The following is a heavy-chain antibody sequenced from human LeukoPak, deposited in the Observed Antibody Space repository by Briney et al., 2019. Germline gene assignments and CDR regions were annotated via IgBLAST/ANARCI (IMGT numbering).Heavy chain of an antibody. J-gene: IGHJ4*02. D-gene: IGHD2-2*01. CDR3: ARGRGTRASYFDY. V-gene: IGHV4-34*01. CDR2: INHSGST. CDR1: GGSFSGYY. Sequence: SESLSLTCAVYGGSFSGYYWSWVRQPPGKGLEWIGEINHSGSTNYNPSLKSRVTISVDTAKNQCSLKLSAVTAADTAVYYCARGRGTRASYFDYWGQGTLATVSS.